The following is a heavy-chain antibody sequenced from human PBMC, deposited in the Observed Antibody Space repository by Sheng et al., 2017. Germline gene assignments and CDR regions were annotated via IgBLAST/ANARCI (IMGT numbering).Heavy chain of an antibody. CDR1: GFTFSGNH. J-gene: IGHJ4*02. D-gene: IGHD3-10*01. V-gene: IGHV3-66*01. CDR2: IHTNGNT. CDR3: ARDHEGRPFDD. Sequence: VQLVESGGGVVQPGRSLRLSCAASGFTFSGNHMSWVRQAPGKGLEWVSLIHTNGNTYYTDSVKGRFTISRDSSKNTLYLQMNSLRAEDTAVYYCARDHEGRPFDDWGQGTLVTVSS.